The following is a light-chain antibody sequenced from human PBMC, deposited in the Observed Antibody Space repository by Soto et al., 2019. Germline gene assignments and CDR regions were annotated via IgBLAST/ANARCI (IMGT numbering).Light chain of an antibody. CDR1: QSISSY. CDR2: AAS. Sequence: DIQMTQSPSSLSASVGDRVTITCRASQSISSYLNWYQQKPGKAPKLLIYAASSLQSGVPSRFSGSGSGTDFTLTISSLQPEDSATYYCQQSYSTPWWFGQGTKLDIK. J-gene: IGKJ1*01. CDR3: QQSYSTPWW. V-gene: IGKV1-39*01.